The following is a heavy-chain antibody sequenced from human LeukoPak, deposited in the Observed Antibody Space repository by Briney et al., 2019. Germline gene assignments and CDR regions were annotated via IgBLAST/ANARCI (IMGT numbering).Heavy chain of an antibody. CDR2: IIPILGIA. Sequence: ASVTVSCKASGGTFSSYAISWVRQAPGQGLEWMGRIIPILGIANYAQKFQGRVTITADKSTSTAYMELSSLRSEEPAVYYCARGDYYGSGSYYNLYGMHVWGQGTTVTVS. V-gene: IGHV1-69*04. CDR1: GGTFSSYA. D-gene: IGHD3-10*01. J-gene: IGHJ6*02. CDR3: ARGDYYGSGSYYNLYGMHV.